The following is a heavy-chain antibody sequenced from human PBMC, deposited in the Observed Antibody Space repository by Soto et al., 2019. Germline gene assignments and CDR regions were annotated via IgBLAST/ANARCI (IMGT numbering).Heavy chain of an antibody. CDR2: TYYRSKWYN. V-gene: IGHV6-1*01. CDR1: GDSVSSNSAA. Sequence: SQTLSLTCAISGDSVSSNSAAWNWIRQSPSRGLEWLGRTYYRSKWYNDYAVSVKRRITINPDTSKNQISLQLNSETPKNTAVYYCAREITATRRFDPWGQGTLVTVSS. D-gene: IGHD2-15*01. J-gene: IGHJ5*02. CDR3: AREITATRRFDP.